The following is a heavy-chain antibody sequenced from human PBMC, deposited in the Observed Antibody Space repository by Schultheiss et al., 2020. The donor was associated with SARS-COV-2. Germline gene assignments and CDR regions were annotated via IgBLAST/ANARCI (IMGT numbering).Heavy chain of an antibody. CDR1: GFTFSSYS. D-gene: IGHD5-12*01. Sequence: GGSLRLSCAASGFTFSSYSMNWVRQAPGKGLEWVSYISSSGSTIYYADSVKGRFTISRDNSKNTLYLQMNSLRAEDTAVYYCARGRDIVATLAPMDVWGQGTTVTVSS. CDR2: ISSSGSTI. V-gene: IGHV3-48*01. CDR3: ARGRDIVATLAPMDV. J-gene: IGHJ6*02.